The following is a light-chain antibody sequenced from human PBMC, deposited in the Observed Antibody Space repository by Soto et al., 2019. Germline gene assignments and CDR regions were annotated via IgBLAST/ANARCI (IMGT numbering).Light chain of an antibody. Sequence: QSALTQPASVSGSPGQSITISCTGTSSEVGGYKYVSWYQQHPGKAPKLMIYDVSNRPSGVSNRFSGSKSGNTASLTISGLQAEDEADYHCSSYTSSSRWVFGGGTKLTVL. V-gene: IGLV2-14*01. CDR3: SSYTSSSRWV. J-gene: IGLJ3*02. CDR1: SSEVGGYKY. CDR2: DVS.